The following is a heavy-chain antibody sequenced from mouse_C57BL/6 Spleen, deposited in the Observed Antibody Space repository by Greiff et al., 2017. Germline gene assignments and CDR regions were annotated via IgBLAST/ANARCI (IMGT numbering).Heavy chain of an antibody. CDR2: ISSGSSTI. CDR3: ALSTVGYFDV. Sequence: EVHLVESGGGLVKPGGSLKLSCAASGFTFSDYGMHWVRQAPEKGLEWVAYISSGSSTIYYADTVKGRFTISRDNAKNTLFLQMTSLRSEDTAMYYCALSTVGYFDVWGTGTTVTVSA. D-gene: IGHD1-1*01. CDR1: GFTFSDYG. J-gene: IGHJ1*03. V-gene: IGHV5-17*01.